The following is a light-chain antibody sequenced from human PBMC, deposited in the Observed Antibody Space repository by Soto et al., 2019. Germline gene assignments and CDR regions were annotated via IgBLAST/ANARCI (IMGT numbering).Light chain of an antibody. J-gene: IGKJ5*01. Sequence: EIVVTQSPATLSVSPGERATLSCRASQSVSSNLAWYQQKPGQAPRLLIYGASNRATGIPARFSGSGSGTDFTLTISSLEPEDFAVYYCQQRSNWPPITFGQGTRLEIK. V-gene: IGKV3-11*01. CDR2: GAS. CDR1: QSVSSN. CDR3: QQRSNWPPIT.